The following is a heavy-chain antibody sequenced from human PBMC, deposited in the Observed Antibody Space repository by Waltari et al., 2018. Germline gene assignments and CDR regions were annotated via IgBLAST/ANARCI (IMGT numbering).Heavy chain of an antibody. D-gene: IGHD5-12*01. CDR2: IYYSGST. CDR1: GGSISRRRYY. V-gene: IGHV4-39*01. Sequence: QLQLQESGPGLVKTSETLSLTCTVAGGSISRRRYYWGWIRKPPGKGLEWIGSIYYSGSTYYNPSLKSRVTISVDTSKNQFSLKLSSVTAADTAVYYCATSTGYAWGQGTLVTVSS. J-gene: IGHJ4*02. CDR3: ATSTGYA.